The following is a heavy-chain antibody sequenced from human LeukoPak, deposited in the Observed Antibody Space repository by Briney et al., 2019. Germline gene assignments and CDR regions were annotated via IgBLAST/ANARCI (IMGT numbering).Heavy chain of an antibody. V-gene: IGHV3-23*01. Sequence: GGSLNLSCAASGFSFNNYAMAWVRQVQGKGLEWVSSISARLDSTYYADSVKGRFTISRDNSKNTLYLQMNSLRAEDTAIYYCAKRQVPSALGSFDFWGQGTLVTVSS. J-gene: IGHJ4*02. CDR1: GFSFNNYA. D-gene: IGHD3-10*01. CDR2: ISARLDST. CDR3: AKRQVPSALGSFDF.